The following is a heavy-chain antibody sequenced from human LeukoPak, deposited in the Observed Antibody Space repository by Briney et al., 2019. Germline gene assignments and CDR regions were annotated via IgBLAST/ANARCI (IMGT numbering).Heavy chain of an antibody. J-gene: IGHJ4*02. Sequence: GGSLRLSCAASGFTFSTYPMHWVRQAPGKGLEWVAVIADNGKDKKYVESVKGRFTISRDNSENTLYLQMNSLRVEDTAVYYCARGRQIAAAVYYFDYWGQGTLVTVSS. V-gene: IGHV3-30*04. D-gene: IGHD6-25*01. CDR2: IADNGKDK. CDR1: GFTFSTYP. CDR3: ARGRQIAAAVYYFDY.